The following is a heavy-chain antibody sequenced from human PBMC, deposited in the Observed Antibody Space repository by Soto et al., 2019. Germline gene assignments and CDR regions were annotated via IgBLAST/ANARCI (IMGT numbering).Heavy chain of an antibody. CDR3: ARDDRKYSYGSYYYYYGMDV. D-gene: IGHD5-18*01. J-gene: IGHJ6*02. Sequence: PGWSLRLSCASSGVTFRSYGMNWVRQATGKGLEWVSYISSSSSTIYYADSVKGRFTISRDNTKNSLYLQMNSLRAEDTAVYYCARDDRKYSYGSYYYYYGMDVWGQGTTVTVSS. CDR2: ISSSSSTI. CDR1: GVTFRSYG. V-gene: IGHV3-48*01.